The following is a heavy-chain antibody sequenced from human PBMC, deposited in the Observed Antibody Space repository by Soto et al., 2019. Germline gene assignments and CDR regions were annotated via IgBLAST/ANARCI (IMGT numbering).Heavy chain of an antibody. CDR2: ISAYNGNT. J-gene: IGHJ6*02. CDR3: ARCSGYYYGSGSYLYYYGMDV. D-gene: IGHD3-10*01. CDR1: GYTFTSYG. Sequence: QVQLVQSGAEVKKPGASVKVSCKASGYTFTSYGIIWVRQAPGQGLEWMGWISAYNGNTNYAQKLQGRVTMTTDTSTSTAYMELRSLRSDDTAVYYCARCSGYYYGSGSYLYYYGMDVWGQGTTVTVSS. V-gene: IGHV1-18*01.